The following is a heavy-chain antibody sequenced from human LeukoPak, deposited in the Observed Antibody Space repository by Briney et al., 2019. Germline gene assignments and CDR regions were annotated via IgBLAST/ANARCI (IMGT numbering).Heavy chain of an antibody. Sequence: GGSLRLSCAASGFTFSNFAMNWVRQAPGKGLEWVSVISGSGGSTYYADSVKGRFTISRDHSKNTLYLQMNSLRAEDTAIYYCATGGSILKYYFDCWGQGTLVTVSS. J-gene: IGHJ4*02. CDR2: ISGSGGST. D-gene: IGHD3-3*01. V-gene: IGHV3-23*01. CDR3: ATGGSILKYYFDC. CDR1: GFTFSNFA.